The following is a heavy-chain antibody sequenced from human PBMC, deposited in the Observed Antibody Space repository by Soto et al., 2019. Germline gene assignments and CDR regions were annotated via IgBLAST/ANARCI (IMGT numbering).Heavy chain of an antibody. J-gene: IGHJ6*03. CDR2: ISYDGSNK. CDR3: AKGGEGCSGGSCYRDYYYYMDV. Sequence: RGSLRLSCAASGFTFSSYGMHWVRQAPGKGLEWVAVISYDGSNKYYADSVKGRFTISRDNSKNTLYLQMNSLRAEDTAVYYCAKGGEGCSGGSCYRDYYYYMDVWGKGTTVTVSS. CDR1: GFTFSSYG. D-gene: IGHD2-15*01. V-gene: IGHV3-30*18.